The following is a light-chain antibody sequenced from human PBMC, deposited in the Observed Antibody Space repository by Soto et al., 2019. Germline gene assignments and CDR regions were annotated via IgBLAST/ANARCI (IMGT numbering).Light chain of an antibody. Sequence: EIVLTQSPATLSLSPGERATLSCRASQSVSSYLAWYQQKPGQAPRLLIYDASNRATGIPARFSGSGSGTDFTLTISSLEHEDIATYYCPQYDNLLTYTFGQGTKLEI. CDR1: QSVSSY. J-gene: IGKJ2*01. CDR2: DAS. CDR3: PQYDNLLTYT. V-gene: IGKV3-11*01.